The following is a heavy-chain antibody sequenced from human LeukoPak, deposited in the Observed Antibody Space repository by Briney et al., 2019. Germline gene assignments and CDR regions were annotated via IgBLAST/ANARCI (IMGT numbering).Heavy chain of an antibody. CDR1: GFTFSSYA. Sequence: PGGSLRLSCAASGFTFSSYAMSWVRQAPGKGLEWVSAISGSGGSTYYADSVKGRFTISRDNSKNTLYLQMNSLRAEDTAVHYCAKVVRWLRGAYFDYWGQGTLVTVSS. CDR3: AKVVRWLRGAYFDY. V-gene: IGHV3-23*01. J-gene: IGHJ4*02. CDR2: ISGSGGST. D-gene: IGHD4-17*01.